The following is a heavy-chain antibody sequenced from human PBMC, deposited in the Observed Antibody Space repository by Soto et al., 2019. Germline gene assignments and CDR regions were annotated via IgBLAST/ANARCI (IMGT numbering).Heavy chain of an antibody. CDR1: GGSFSGYY. CDR2: INHSGST. D-gene: IGHD4-17*01. Sequence: PSETLSLTCAVYGGSFSGYYWSWIRQPPGKGLEWIGEINHSGSTNYNPSLKSRVTISVDTSKNQFSLKLSSVTAADTAVYYCARGKLYGPIVRNFDYWGQGTLVTVSS. V-gene: IGHV4-34*01. J-gene: IGHJ4*02. CDR3: ARGKLYGPIVRNFDY.